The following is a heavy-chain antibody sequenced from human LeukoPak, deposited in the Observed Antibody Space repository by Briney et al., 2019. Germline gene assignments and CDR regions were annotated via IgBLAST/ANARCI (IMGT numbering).Heavy chain of an antibody. Sequence: SETLSLTCTVSGGSISSGDYYWRWIRQPPGKGLEWIGYIFYSGSTHYNPSLKSRVTMSVDTSKNQFSLKLTSVTAADTAVYYCARDSVAAIGAGYYYYGMDVWGQGTTVTVSS. CDR3: ARDSVAAIGAGYYYYGMDV. CDR2: IFYSGST. J-gene: IGHJ6*02. D-gene: IGHD6-6*01. CDR1: GGSISSGDYY. V-gene: IGHV4-30-4*01.